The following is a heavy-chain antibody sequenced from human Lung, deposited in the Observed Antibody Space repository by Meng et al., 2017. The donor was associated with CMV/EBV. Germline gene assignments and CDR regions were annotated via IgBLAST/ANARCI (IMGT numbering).Heavy chain of an antibody. D-gene: IGHD1-26*01. J-gene: IGHJ4*02. CDR3: AHTGIVGATVLDY. V-gene: IGHV2-5*01. Sequence: GPTLVXPTQTLTLTCTLSAPSLSTDREGVGWIRQPPGTALEWLAFIYGHGDKHYSPSLRGRLTISTDTSKKPVVLIITNMDPVDTGTYYCAHTGIVGATVLDYWGQGXPVTVSS. CDR1: APSLSTDREG. CDR2: IYGHGDK.